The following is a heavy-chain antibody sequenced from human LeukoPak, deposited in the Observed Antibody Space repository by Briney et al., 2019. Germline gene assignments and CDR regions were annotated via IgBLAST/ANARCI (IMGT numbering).Heavy chain of an antibody. D-gene: IGHD3-3*01. J-gene: IGHJ6*02. CDR1: GYTFTSYY. CDR2: INPSGGST. CDR3: ARDYSLPAEFWSGSSTHYYYYCMDV. V-gene: IGHV1-46*01. Sequence: ASVKVSCKASGYTFTSYYMHWVRQAPGQGLEWMGIINPSGGSTSYAQKFQGRVTMTRDTSTSTVYMELSSLRSEDTAVYYCARDYSLPAEFWSGSSTHYYYYCMDVWGQGTTVTVSS.